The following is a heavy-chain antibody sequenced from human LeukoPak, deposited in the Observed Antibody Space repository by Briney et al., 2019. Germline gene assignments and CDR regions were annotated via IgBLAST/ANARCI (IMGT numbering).Heavy chain of an antibody. CDR1: GYTFTGYY. Sequence: SVKVSCKASGYTFTGYYMHWVRQAPGQGLEWMGGIIPIFGTANYAQKFQGRVTITTDESTSTAYMELSSLRSEDTAVYYCARSPHYDFWSGYYKPDYFDYWGQGTLVTVSS. D-gene: IGHD3-3*01. V-gene: IGHV1-69*05. J-gene: IGHJ4*02. CDR3: ARSPHYDFWSGYYKPDYFDY. CDR2: IIPIFGTA.